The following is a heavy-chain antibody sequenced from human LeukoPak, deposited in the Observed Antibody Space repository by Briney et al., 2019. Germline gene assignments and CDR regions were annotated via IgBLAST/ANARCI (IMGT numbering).Heavy chain of an antibody. Sequence: SETLSLTCAVYGGSFSGYYWSWIRQPPGKGLEWIGEINHSGSTNYNPSLKSRVTISVDTSKNQFSLKLSSVTAADTAVYYCARCRRGHCSSTSCYTGAYYYCMDVWGKGTTVTVSS. V-gene: IGHV4-34*01. CDR3: ARCRRGHCSSTSCYTGAYYYCMDV. J-gene: IGHJ6*03. D-gene: IGHD2-2*02. CDR1: GGSFSGYY. CDR2: INHSGST.